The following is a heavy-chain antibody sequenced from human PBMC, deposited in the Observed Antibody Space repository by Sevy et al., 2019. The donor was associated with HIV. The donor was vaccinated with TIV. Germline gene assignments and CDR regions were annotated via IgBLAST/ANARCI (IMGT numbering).Heavy chain of an antibody. J-gene: IGHJ3*02. CDR1: GFTFSSYG. CDR2: IWYDGSNK. Sequence: GGSLRLSCAASGFTFSSYGMHWVRQAPGKGLEWVAVIWYDGSNKYYADSVKGRFTISRDNSKNTLYLQMNSLRAEDTAVYYCARGGATRAANYDAFDIWGQGTMVTVSS. CDR3: ARGGATRAANYDAFDI. D-gene: IGHD1-26*01. V-gene: IGHV3-33*01.